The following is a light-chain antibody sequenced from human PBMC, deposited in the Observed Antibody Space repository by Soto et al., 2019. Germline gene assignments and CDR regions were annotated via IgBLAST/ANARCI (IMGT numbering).Light chain of an antibody. CDR1: SSDVGGYKY. Sequence: QSALTQPRSVSGSPGQSVTISCTGSSSDVGGYKYVSWYQQYPGKVPKLIIYDVSERPSGVPDRFSGSKSGNTASLTISGLQPEDEADYCCCSYGRSRDVVFVGGTKLTVL. CDR2: DVS. J-gene: IGLJ2*01. CDR3: CSYGRSRDVV. V-gene: IGLV2-11*01.